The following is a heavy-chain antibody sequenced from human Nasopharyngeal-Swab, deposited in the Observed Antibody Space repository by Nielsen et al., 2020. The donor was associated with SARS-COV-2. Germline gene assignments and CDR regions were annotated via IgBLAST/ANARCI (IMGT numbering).Heavy chain of an antibody. D-gene: IGHD2-2*01. Sequence: WIRQPPGKGLEWIGSIYYSGSTYYNPSLKRRVTISVDTSKNQFSLKLSSVTAADTAVYYCARPNTPEDIVVVPAAIAFDIWGQGTMVTVSS. V-gene: IGHV4-39*01. J-gene: IGHJ3*02. CDR2: IYYSGST. CDR3: ARPNTPEDIVVVPAAIAFDI.